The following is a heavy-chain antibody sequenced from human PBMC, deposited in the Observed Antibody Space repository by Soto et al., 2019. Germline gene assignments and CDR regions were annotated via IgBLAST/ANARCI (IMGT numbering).Heavy chain of an antibody. CDR2: IYWDDDK. Sequence: QITLKESGPTLVKPTQTLTLTCTFSGFSLSTSGVGVGRIRQPPGKALEWLALIYWDDDKRYSPSLKSRLTITKDTSKNQVVLTMTNIDPVDTATYYCAHCYGDYSDFDYWGQGTLVTVSS. V-gene: IGHV2-5*02. CDR3: AHCYGDYSDFDY. CDR1: GFSLSTSGVG. D-gene: IGHD4-17*01. J-gene: IGHJ4*02.